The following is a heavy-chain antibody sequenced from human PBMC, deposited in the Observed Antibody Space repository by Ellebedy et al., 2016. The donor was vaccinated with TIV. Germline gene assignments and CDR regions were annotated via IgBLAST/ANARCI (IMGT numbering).Heavy chain of an antibody. J-gene: IGHJ3*02. CDR1: GFTFTSSA. D-gene: IGHD2-21*01. V-gene: IGHV1-58*01. Sequence: SVKVSXKASGFTFTSSAVQWVRQARGQRLEWIGWIVVGSGNTNYAQKFQERVTITRDMSTSTAYMELSSLRSEDTAVYYCAAEPWGDYAFDIWGQGTMVTVSS. CDR3: AAEPWGDYAFDI. CDR2: IVVGSGNT.